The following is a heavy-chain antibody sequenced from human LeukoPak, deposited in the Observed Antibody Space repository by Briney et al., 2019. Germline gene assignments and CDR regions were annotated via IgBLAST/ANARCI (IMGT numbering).Heavy chain of an antibody. D-gene: IGHD6-19*01. CDR3: ARHKYSSGWPPEGAFDI. V-gene: IGHV4-59*01. Sequence: SETLSLTCTVSGVSISSYYWSWIRQPPGKGLEWMGYIYYSGSTNYNPSLKSRVTISVDTSKNQFSLKLSSVTAADTAVYYCARHKYSSGWPPEGAFDIWGQGTMVTVSS. CDR1: GVSISSYY. J-gene: IGHJ3*02. CDR2: IYYSGST.